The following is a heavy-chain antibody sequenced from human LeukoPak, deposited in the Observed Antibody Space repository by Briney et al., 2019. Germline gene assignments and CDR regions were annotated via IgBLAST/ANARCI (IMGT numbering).Heavy chain of an antibody. CDR3: AKDIVGGIWFGEFRD. D-gene: IGHD3-10*01. V-gene: IGHV3-9*01. CDR2: ISWNSGSI. CDR1: GFTFDDYA. Sequence: PGRSLRLSCAASGFTFDDYAMHWVRQAPGKGLEWVSGISWNSGSIGYADSVKGRFTISRDNAKNSLYLQMNSLRAEDTALYYCAKDIVGGIWFGEFRDWGQGTLVTVSS. J-gene: IGHJ4*02.